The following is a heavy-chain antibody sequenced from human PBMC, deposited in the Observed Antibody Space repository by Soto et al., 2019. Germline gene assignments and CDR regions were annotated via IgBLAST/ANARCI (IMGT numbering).Heavy chain of an antibody. V-gene: IGHV4-39*01. D-gene: IGHD3-3*01. Sequence: SETLSLTCTVSDDSIGRSNYFWGWIRQPPGKGLEWIGSIYYSGSTYYNPSLKSRVTISVDTSKNQFSLKLSSVTAADTAVYYCARGQTQAVLRFLGDYYYYYMDVWGKGTTVTVSS. J-gene: IGHJ6*03. CDR3: ARGQTQAVLRFLGDYYYYYMDV. CDR1: DDSIGRSNYF. CDR2: IYYSGST.